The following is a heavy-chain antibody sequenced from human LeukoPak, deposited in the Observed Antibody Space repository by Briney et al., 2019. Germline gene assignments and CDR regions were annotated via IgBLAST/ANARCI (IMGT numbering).Heavy chain of an antibody. D-gene: IGHD1/OR15-1a*01. V-gene: IGHV4-4*02. CDR1: IGSISSSKW. Sequence: SGTLSLTCSVSIGSISSSKWWSWVRQSPVKGLEWIGEIYLYGTTNYNPSFTSRVTMSVDRSRNQFSLKLTSVTAADTAVYYCARQKWEQQGRDYYFNGLDVWGPGTTVIVSS. CDR3: ARQKWEQQGRDYYFNGLDV. J-gene: IGHJ6*02. CDR2: IYLYGTT.